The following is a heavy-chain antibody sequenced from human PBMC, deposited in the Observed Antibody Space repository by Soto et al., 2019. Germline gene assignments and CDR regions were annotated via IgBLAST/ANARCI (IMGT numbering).Heavy chain of an antibody. D-gene: IGHD1-26*01. Sequence: SGPTLVNPTQTLTLTCTFSGFSLSTSGVGVGWIRQPPGKALEWLALIYWDDDKRYSPSLKSRFTITKDTSKNQVVLTMTNMDPVDTATYYCAHLSVGGVPDTYYFDYWGQGTLVTVSS. J-gene: IGHJ4*02. V-gene: IGHV2-5*02. CDR2: IYWDDDK. CDR1: GFSLSTSGVG. CDR3: AHLSVGGVPDTYYFDY.